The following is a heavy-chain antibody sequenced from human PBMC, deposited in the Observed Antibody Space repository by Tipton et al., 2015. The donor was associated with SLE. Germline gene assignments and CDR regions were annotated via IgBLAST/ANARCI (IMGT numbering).Heavy chain of an antibody. J-gene: IGHJ4*02. V-gene: IGHV4-59*01. CDR3: ARDDFGGQY. D-gene: IGHD4/OR15-4a*01. CDR1: GGSISTFF. CDR2: IYSGSS. Sequence: TLSLTCTVSGGSISTFFWSWIRQPPGKGLEWIGYIYSGSSYFNPSLRSRVSMSIDKSKNQFSLTMSSVTAADTAVYYCARDDFGGQYWVQGTLVTVSA.